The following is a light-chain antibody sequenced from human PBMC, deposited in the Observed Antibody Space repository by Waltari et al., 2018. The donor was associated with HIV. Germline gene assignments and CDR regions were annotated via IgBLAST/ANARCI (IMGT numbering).Light chain of an antibody. CDR1: QTISTF. CDR3: QESYTSNRT. V-gene: IGKV1-39*01. CDR2: FAS. Sequence: DIQMAQSPSSLSASVGDTVTITCRASQTISTFLNWYQQRPGRAPKLVIYFASSLQSGVPSRFSGSGSGTHFTLTISSLQPEDSATYFCQESYTSNRTFGQGTKVEIK. J-gene: IGKJ1*01.